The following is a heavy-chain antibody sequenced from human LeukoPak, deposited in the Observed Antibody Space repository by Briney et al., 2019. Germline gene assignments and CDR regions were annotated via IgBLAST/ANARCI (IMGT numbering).Heavy chain of an antibody. V-gene: IGHV4-31*03. CDR3: ARSSSGHDGDEWELPCHY. D-gene: IGHD1-26*01. J-gene: IGHJ4*02. Sequence: SETLSLTCTVSGCSISIDGYYCSWIRQLPGKGLEWIGYIYYSGTTYYNPSLKSRVTISVDTSKNQFSLKLSSVTAADTAVYYCARSSSGHDGDEWELPCHYWGQGTLVTVSS. CDR1: GCSISIDGYY. CDR2: IYYSGTT.